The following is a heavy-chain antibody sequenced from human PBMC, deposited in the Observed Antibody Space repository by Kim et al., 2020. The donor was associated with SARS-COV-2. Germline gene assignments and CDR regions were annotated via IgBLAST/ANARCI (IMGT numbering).Heavy chain of an antibody. CDR1: GGSISGTNW. D-gene: IGHD3-3*01. CDR2: IYHSGGT. Sequence: SETLSLTCAVSGGSISGTNWWNWVRQPPGKGLEWTGEIYHSGGTNYNQSLKSRVTISVDTSKNQFSLRLNSVTAADTANSYSAANGYYTIDNWGQGTLV. J-gene: IGHJ4*02. CDR3: AANGYYTIDN. V-gene: IGHV4-4*02.